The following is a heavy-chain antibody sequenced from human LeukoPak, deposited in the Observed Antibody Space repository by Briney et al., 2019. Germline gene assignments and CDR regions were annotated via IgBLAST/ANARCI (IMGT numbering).Heavy chain of an antibody. Sequence: GGSLRLSCAASGFTFSSYAMSWVRQAPGKGLEWVSAISGSGGSTYYADSVKGRFTISRDNSKNTLYLQMNSLRAEDTAVYYCAREWRCSSTSCNYYYYYMDVWGKGTTVTVSS. D-gene: IGHD2-2*01. CDR3: AREWRCSSTSCNYYYYYMDV. J-gene: IGHJ6*03. CDR2: ISGSGGST. V-gene: IGHV3-23*01. CDR1: GFTFSSYA.